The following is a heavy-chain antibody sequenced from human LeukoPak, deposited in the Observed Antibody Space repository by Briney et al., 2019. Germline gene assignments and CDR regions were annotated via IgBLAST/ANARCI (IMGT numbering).Heavy chain of an antibody. J-gene: IGHJ4*02. CDR3: AALGPPIDF. CDR1: GFTFSSYA. D-gene: IGHD7-27*01. CDR2: ITSSGDST. V-gene: IGHV3-23*01. Sequence: GGSLRLSCAASGFTFSSYAMSWVRQSPRQGLEWVSAITSSGDSTYYADSVKGRFTISRDNSKNTLYLQMSSLRADDTAVYYCAALGPPIDFWGQGTLVTVSS.